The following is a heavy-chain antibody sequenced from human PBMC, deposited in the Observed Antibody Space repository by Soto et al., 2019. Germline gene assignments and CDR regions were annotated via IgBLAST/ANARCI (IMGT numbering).Heavy chain of an antibody. CDR2: INPSGGST. CDR3: ARVPYGWNDARKFPFDI. V-gene: IGHV1-46*03. Sequence: ASVKVSCTASGYTFTSYYMHWVRQAPGQGLEWMGIINPSGGSTSYAQKFQGRVTMTRDTSTSTVYMELSSLRSEDTAVYYCARVPYGWNDARKFPFDIWGQGTMVTVSS. J-gene: IGHJ3*02. CDR1: GYTFTSYY. D-gene: IGHD1-1*01.